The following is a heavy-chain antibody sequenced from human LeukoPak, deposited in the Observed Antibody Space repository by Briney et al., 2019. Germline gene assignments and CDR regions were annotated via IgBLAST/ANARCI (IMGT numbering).Heavy chain of an antibody. D-gene: IGHD3-22*01. J-gene: IGHJ4*02. Sequence: GGSLRLSCAASGFTFSSYAMSWVRQAPGKGLEWVSAISGSGGSTYYADSVKGRFTISRDNSKNTLYLQMNSLRAEDTAVYYCAKDGNRYYYDSSGYPDYWGQGTLVTVSS. CDR1: GFTFSSYA. CDR3: AKDGNRYYYDSSGYPDY. CDR2: ISGSGGST. V-gene: IGHV3-23*01.